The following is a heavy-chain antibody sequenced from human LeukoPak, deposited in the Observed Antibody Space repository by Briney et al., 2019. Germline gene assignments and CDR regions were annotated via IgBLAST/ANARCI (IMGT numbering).Heavy chain of an antibody. Sequence: SVKVSCKASGYTFTSYGISWVRQAPGQRLEWMGGIIPIFGTANYAQKFQGRVTITTDESTSTAYMELSSLRPEDTAVYYCASGYSGNYYVVYWGQGTLVTVSS. D-gene: IGHD5-12*01. CDR2: IIPIFGTA. CDR1: GYTFTSYG. V-gene: IGHV1-69*05. J-gene: IGHJ4*02. CDR3: ASGYSGNYYVVY.